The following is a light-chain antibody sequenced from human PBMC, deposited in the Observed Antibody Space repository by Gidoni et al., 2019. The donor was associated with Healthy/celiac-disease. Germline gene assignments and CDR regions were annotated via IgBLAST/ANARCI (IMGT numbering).Light chain of an antibody. CDR2: AAS. Sequence: DIQMTQSPSSLSASVGDRVTITCQASQGISSYLNWYQQKPGKAPKLLIYAASNLETGAPSRFRGSVCGTYFTYTISPPQPEDIATYYPQQYDYPPITFGQGTRLEIK. CDR1: QGISSY. J-gene: IGKJ5*01. V-gene: IGKV1-33*01. CDR3: QQYDYPPIT.